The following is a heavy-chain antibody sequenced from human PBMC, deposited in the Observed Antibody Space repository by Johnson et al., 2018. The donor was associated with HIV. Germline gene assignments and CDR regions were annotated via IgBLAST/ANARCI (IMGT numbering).Heavy chain of an antibody. Sequence: QMQLVESGGGVVQPGRSLRLSCVASGFTFRSYGMHWVRQAPGKGLEWVSVLYSGGSTYYADSVKGRFSISRDNSKNTLYLQMNSLRAEDTAVYYCAKDPPLATVVTPALWGQGTMVTVSS. V-gene: IGHV3-NL1*01. D-gene: IGHD4-23*01. J-gene: IGHJ3*01. CDR2: LYSGGST. CDR1: GFTFRSYG. CDR3: AKDPPLATVVTPAL.